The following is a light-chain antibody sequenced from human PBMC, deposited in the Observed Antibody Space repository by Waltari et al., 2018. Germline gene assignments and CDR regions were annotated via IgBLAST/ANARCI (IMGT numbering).Light chain of an antibody. CDR2: QDN. CDR1: KVENDY. V-gene: IGLV3-1*01. Sequence: YERTQPPAVSVSPGQTVNITCSGDKVENDYVFWYPQKPGQSLVLLIYQDNKNPSGIPERFSASNSGNTAILTISGTQSTDEADYYCQVWDKTTVVFGGGTHVTVL. CDR3: QVWDKTTVV. J-gene: IGLJ2*01.